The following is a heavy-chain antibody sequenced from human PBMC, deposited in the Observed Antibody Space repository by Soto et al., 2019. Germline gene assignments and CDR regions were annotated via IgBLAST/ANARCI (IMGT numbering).Heavy chain of an antibody. D-gene: IGHD3-16*01. J-gene: IGHJ5*02. Sequence: EVQLLESGGTLVHPGESLRLSCEVSGFSFRSFAMNWVRQAPGEGLEWVSSIRGTATSYADSVKGRFTISRDNSKNTVYLQMNTRRGEDTAVYYCAKCAVLITTSGGWCNWVDPWGQGTLFIVSS. CDR1: GFSFRSFA. V-gene: IGHV3-23*01. CDR2: IRGTAT. CDR3: AKCAVLITTSGGWCNWVDP.